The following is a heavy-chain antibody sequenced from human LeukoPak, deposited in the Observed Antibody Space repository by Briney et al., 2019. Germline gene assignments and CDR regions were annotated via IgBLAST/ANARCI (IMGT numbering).Heavy chain of an antibody. CDR2: ISYDGSNK. CDR3: AGFEQWPPSGAYYGMDV. Sequence: GGSLRLSCAASGFTFSSYCMNWIRQAPGKGLEWVAVISYDGSNKYYADSVKGRFTISRDNSKNTLYLQMNSLRAEDTAVYYCAGFEQWPPSGAYYGMDVWGQGTTVTVSS. D-gene: IGHD6-19*01. V-gene: IGHV3-30*03. CDR1: GFTFSSYC. J-gene: IGHJ6*02.